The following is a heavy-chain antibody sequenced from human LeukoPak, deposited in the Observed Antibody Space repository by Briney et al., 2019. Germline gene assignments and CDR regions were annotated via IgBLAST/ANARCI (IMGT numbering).Heavy chain of an antibody. J-gene: IGHJ4*02. Sequence: SVKVSCKASGFTFTSSAMQWVRQARGQRLEWIGWIVVGSGNTNYAQKFQERVTITRDMSTSTAYMELSSLRSEDTAVYYCAAFKWLRHDGYGGGYWGQGTLVTVSS. CDR3: AAFKWLRHDGYGGGY. CDR1: GFTFTSSA. CDR2: IVVGSGNT. D-gene: IGHD5-12*01. V-gene: IGHV1-58*02.